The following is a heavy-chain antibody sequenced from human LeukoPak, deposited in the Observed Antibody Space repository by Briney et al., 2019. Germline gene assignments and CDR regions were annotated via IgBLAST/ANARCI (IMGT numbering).Heavy chain of an antibody. CDR3: ARLSRASGWSWFDP. D-gene: IGHD6-19*01. V-gene: IGHV4-59*08. CDR2: TYNSGYT. Sequence: SETLSLTCTVSGGSISSYFWTWIRQPPGRGLEWIGYTYNSGYTKYNPSLKSRVTISAETSNNQFSLKLSSMTAADTAVYYCARLSRASGWSWFDPWGQGTLVTVSS. J-gene: IGHJ5*02. CDR1: GGSISSYF.